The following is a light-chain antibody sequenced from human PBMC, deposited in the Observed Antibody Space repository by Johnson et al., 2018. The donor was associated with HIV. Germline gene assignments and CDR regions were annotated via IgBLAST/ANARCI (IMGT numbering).Light chain of an antibody. CDR2: DTI. J-gene: IGLJ1*01. CDR1: SSNIGNNF. CDR3: GTWDSSLNAYV. V-gene: IGLV1-51*01. Sequence: QSVLTQPPSVSAAPGQKVTISCSGNSSNIGNNFVSWYQVLPGTAPRLVIYDTIKRHSGIPDRFSGSKSGTSATLGITGLQTGDEADYYCGTWDSSLNAYVFGAATKVAVL.